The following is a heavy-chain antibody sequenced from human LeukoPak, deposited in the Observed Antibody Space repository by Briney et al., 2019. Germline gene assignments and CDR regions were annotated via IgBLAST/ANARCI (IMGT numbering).Heavy chain of an antibody. Sequence: TSETLSLTCTVSGGSISSYYWSWIRQPPGKGLEWIGYIYYSGSTNYNPSLKSRVTISVDTSKNQFSLKLSSVTAADTAVYYCASTRSSGWYGELDYWGQGTLVTVSS. CDR1: GGSISSYY. CDR3: ASTRSSGWYGELDY. CDR2: IYYSGST. V-gene: IGHV4-59*08. D-gene: IGHD6-19*01. J-gene: IGHJ4*02.